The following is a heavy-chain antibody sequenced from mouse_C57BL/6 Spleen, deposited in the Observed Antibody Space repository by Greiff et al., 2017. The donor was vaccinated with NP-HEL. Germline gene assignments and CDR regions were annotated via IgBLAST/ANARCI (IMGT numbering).Heavy chain of an antibody. J-gene: IGHJ4*01. Sequence: EVKVEESGGGLVKPGGSLKLSCAASGFTFSSYAMSWVRQTPEKRLEWVATISDGGSYTYYPDNVKGRFTISRDNAKNNLYLQMSHLKSEDTAMYYCAREAGTMDYWGQGTSVTVSS. D-gene: IGHD1-1*01. V-gene: IGHV5-4*01. CDR1: GFTFSSYA. CDR2: ISDGGSYT. CDR3: AREAGTMDY.